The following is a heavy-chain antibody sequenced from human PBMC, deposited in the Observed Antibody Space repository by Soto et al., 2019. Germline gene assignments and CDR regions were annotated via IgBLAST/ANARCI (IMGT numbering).Heavy chain of an antibody. CDR3: ARGSLYPGYSSSWFADTFDY. D-gene: IGHD6-13*01. J-gene: IGHJ4*02. CDR1: GGSISSYY. V-gene: IGHV4-4*07. CDR2: IYTSGST. Sequence: PSETLSLTCTVSGGSISSYYWSWIRQPAGKGLEWIGRIYTSGSTNYNPSLKSRVTMSVDTSKNQFSLKLSSVTAADTAVYYCARGSLYPGYSSSWFADTFDYWGQGTLVTVSS.